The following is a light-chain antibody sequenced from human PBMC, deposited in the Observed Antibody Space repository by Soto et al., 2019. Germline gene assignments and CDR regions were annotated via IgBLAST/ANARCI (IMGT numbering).Light chain of an antibody. Sequence: EIGMTQSPATLSVSPGERATLSCRASQSVSSNLAWYQQKPGQAPRLLIYGASTRDTGIPARFSGSGSGTEFTLTISSLQSEDFAVYYCQQYNNWPPERTFGQGTKVEIK. V-gene: IGKV3-15*01. J-gene: IGKJ1*01. CDR3: QQYNNWPPERT. CDR2: GAS. CDR1: QSVSSN.